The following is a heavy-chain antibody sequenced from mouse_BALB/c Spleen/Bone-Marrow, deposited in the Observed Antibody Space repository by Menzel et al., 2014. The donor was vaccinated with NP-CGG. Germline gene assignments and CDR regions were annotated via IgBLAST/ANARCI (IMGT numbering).Heavy chain of an antibody. Sequence: QVQLQQSGPGLVAPSQNLSITCTVSGFSLSRYNIHWIRQPPGKGLEWLGMIWGGGGPDHNSALKSRLRISKDNTKRQICLKINRLQIDDTAKYYCARKDGGYYVMDYWGRGTSVTVSS. CDR3: ARKDGGYYVMDY. D-gene: IGHD2-3*01. V-gene: IGHV2-6-4*01. CDR1: GFSLSRYN. CDR2: IWGGGGP. J-gene: IGHJ4*01.